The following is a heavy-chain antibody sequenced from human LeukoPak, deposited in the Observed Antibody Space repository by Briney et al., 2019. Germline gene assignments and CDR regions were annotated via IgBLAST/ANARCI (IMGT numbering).Heavy chain of an antibody. J-gene: IGHJ4*02. Sequence: GGSLRLSCAASGFTFDDYEMNWGRPAPGEGLGWGSYISSSGSTIYYADSVKGRFTISRDNVKNSLYLKMNNLRVEDTAVYYCARDALLFKFDYWGQGTLVTVSS. CDR2: ISSSGSTI. V-gene: IGHV3-48*03. CDR3: ARDALLFKFDY. CDR1: GFTFDDYE. D-gene: IGHD2-21*01.